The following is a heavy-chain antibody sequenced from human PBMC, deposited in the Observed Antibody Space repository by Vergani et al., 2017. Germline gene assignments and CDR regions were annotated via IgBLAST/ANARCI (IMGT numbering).Heavy chain of an antibody. D-gene: IGHD3-10*01. V-gene: IGHV3-23*04. CDR2: ISGSGVSA. J-gene: IGHJ4*02. CDR3: AKQYFVSGNYLFDY. Sequence: EAQLVESGGDLVQPGGSLRLSCAASEFTFSNYAMNWVRQAPGKGLEWVSGISGSGVSAYYTDSVKGRFTISRDNSKNMLFLQMNNLRTEDTAIYYCAKQYFVSGNYLFDYWGQGTLVTVSS. CDR1: EFTFSNYA.